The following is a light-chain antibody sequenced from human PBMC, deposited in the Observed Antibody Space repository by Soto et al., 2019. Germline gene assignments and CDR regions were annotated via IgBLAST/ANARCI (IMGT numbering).Light chain of an antibody. Sequence: EIVMTQSPATLSVSPGERATLSCRASQSVSSNFAWYQQKPGQAPRLLIYDASTRATGIPARFSGSGSGTEFTLTISSLQSEDFAVYYCQQYNSWPHTFGQGTKLEIK. CDR3: QQYNSWPHT. V-gene: IGKV3-15*01. CDR2: DAS. CDR1: QSVSSN. J-gene: IGKJ2*01.